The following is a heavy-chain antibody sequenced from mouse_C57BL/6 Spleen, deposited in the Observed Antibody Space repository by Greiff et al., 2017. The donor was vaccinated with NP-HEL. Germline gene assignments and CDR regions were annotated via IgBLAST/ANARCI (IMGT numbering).Heavy chain of an antibody. V-gene: IGHV1-26*01. CDR2: INPNNGGT. CDR1: GYTFTDYY. J-gene: IGHJ2*01. D-gene: IGHD4-1*01. Sequence: EVQLQQSGPELVKPGASVMISCKASGYTFTDYYMNWVKQSHGKSLEWIGDINPNNGGTSYNQKFKGKATLTVDKSSSTAYMELRSLTSEDSAVYYCAKLGHGYWGQGTTLTVSS. CDR3: AKLGHGY.